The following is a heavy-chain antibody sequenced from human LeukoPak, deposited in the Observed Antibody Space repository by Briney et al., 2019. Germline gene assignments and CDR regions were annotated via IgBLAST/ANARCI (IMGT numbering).Heavy chain of an antibody. CDR3: ARVRRYYYDSSGYYPYYFDY. V-gene: IGHV1-8*01. D-gene: IGHD3-22*01. Sequence: ASVKVSCKASGYTFTSYDINWVRQATGQGLEWMGWMNPNSGNTGYVQKFQGRVTMTRNTSISTAYMELSSLRSEDTAVYYCARVRRYYYDSSGYYPYYFDYWGQGTLVTVSS. CDR1: GYTFTSYD. J-gene: IGHJ4*02. CDR2: MNPNSGNT.